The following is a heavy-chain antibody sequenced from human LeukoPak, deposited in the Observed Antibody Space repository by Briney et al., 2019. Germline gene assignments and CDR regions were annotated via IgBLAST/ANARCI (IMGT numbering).Heavy chain of an antibody. J-gene: IGHJ6*02. CDR1: GGSFSGYY. Sequence: SETLSLTCVVYGGSFSGYYWSWIRQPPGKGLEWIGEINHSGSTNYNPSLKSRVTISVDTSKNQFSLKLSSVTAADTAVYYCARYMVRGVISYYYYGMDVWGQGTTVTVSS. V-gene: IGHV4-34*01. CDR2: INHSGST. CDR3: ARYMVRGVISYYYYGMDV. D-gene: IGHD3-10*01.